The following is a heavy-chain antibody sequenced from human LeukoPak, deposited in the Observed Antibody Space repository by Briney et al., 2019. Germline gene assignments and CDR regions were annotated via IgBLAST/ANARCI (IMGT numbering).Heavy chain of an antibody. J-gene: IGHJ4*02. CDR3: ARPSYYYGSGSSPFDY. CDR2: IYPGDSDT. V-gene: IGHV5-51*01. CDR1: GYSFTSYW. D-gene: IGHD3-10*01. Sequence: GESLKISCKGSGYSFTSYWIGWVRQMPGKGLEWVGIIYPGDSDTRYSPSFQGQVTISADKSISTAYLQWNSLKASDTGMYYCARPSYYYGSGSSPFDYWGQGTLVTVSS.